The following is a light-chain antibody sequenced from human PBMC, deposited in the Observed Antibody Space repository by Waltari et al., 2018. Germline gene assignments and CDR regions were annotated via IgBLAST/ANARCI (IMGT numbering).Light chain of an antibody. V-gene: IGKV4-1*01. CDR1: QSVLYSPNNKNY. CDR2: WAS. Sequence: VMTQSPATLSVSPGEGATINCKSSQSVLYSPNNKNYLAWFQQKPGQPPKLPIYWASTRESGVPDRFSGSGSVTDFTLTISSLQAEDVAIYYCQQYATTPRTFGQGTKLEIK. CDR3: QQYATTPRT. J-gene: IGKJ2*02.